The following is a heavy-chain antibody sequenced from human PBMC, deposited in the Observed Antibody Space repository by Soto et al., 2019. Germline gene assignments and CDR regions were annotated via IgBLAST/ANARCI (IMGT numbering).Heavy chain of an antibody. J-gene: IGHJ5*02. V-gene: IGHV3-48*03. CDR1: GFTFSSYE. Sequence: LSLSCAASGFTFSSYEMNWVRQAPGKGLEWVSYISSSGSTIYYADSVKGRFTISRDNAKNSLYLQMNSLRAEDTAVYYCARDPDKDTIFGVVTSIDPWGQGTLVPVSS. CDR2: ISSSGSTI. CDR3: ARDPDKDTIFGVVTSIDP. D-gene: IGHD3-3*01.